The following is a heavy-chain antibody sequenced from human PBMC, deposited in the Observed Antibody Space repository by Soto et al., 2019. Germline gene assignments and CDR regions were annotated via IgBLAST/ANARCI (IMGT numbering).Heavy chain of an antibody. CDR2: INPNSGNI. J-gene: IGHJ4*02. V-gene: IGHV1-8*01. D-gene: IGHD3-10*01. CDR3: ARGRASGSYYLLDY. CDR1: GNTFTSYD. Sequence: ASVKVSCKASGNTFTSYDINWVRQATGHGLEWMGWINPNSGNIGYAQKFQGRVTMTRDTAIRTAYMEVSRLRSDDTAVYYCARGRASGSYYLLDYWGKGTLVTVSS.